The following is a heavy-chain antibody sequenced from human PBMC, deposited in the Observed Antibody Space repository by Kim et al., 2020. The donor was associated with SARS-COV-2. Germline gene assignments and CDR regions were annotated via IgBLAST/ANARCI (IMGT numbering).Heavy chain of an antibody. D-gene: IGHD1-26*01. V-gene: IGHV3-11*04. J-gene: IGHJ6*02. CDR3: ARDIGSGDYYYGMDV. Sequence: DSGKGRVTIPRDNAKNSLYLQMNSLRAEDTAVYYCARDIGSGDYYYGMDVWGQGTTVTVSS.